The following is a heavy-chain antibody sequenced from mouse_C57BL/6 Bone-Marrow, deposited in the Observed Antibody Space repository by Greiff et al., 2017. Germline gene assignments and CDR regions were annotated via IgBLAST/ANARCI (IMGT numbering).Heavy chain of an antibody. Sequence: VKLVESGAELARPGASVKLSCKASGYTFTSYGISWVKQRTGQGLEWIGEIYPRSGNTYYNEKFKGKATLTADKSSSTAYMELRSLTSEDSAVYFCARLGGYFYFDDGGQGTTLTVSS. CDR3: ARLGGYFYFDD. CDR1: GYTFTSYG. J-gene: IGHJ2*01. CDR2: IYPRSGNT. V-gene: IGHV1-81*01. D-gene: IGHD2-3*01.